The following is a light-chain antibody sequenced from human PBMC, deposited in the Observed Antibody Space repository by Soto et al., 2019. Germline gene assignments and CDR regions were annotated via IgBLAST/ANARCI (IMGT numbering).Light chain of an antibody. Sequence: QSALTQPASVSGSPRQSITISCTRTSSDVGGHNSVSWYRQDPGKAPKLMIYDVSNRPSGVSDRFSGSKSGNTASLTISGLQIEDEADYYCSSFTSSVTYVFATGTKVTVL. V-gene: IGLV2-14*01. J-gene: IGLJ1*01. CDR1: SSDVGGHNS. CDR2: DVS. CDR3: SSFTSSVTYV.